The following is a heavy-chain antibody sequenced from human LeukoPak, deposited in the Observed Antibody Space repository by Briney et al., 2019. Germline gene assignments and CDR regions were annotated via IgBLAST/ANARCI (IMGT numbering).Heavy chain of an antibody. D-gene: IGHD6-19*01. CDR3: ARAIFFNSSGWYGNWFDP. J-gene: IGHJ5*02. Sequence: SETLSLTCTVSGGSISSYYWSWIRQPAGKGLEWIGRIYTSGSTNYNPSLKSRVTMSVDTSKNQFSLKLSSVTAADTAVYYCARAIFFNSSGWYGNWFDPWGRGTLVTVSS. CDR2: IYTSGST. CDR1: GGSISSYY. V-gene: IGHV4-4*07.